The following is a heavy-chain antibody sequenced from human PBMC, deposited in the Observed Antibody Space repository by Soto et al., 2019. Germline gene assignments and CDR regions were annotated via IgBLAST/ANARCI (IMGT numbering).Heavy chain of an antibody. Sequence: PSETLSLTCAVYGVSFSGYYWSWIRQPPGKGLEWIGEINHSGSTNYNPSLKSRVTISVDTSKNQFSLKLSSVTAADTAVYYCARGQRFSDWFDPWGQGTLVTVSS. CDR1: GVSFSGYY. J-gene: IGHJ5*02. V-gene: IGHV4-34*01. CDR3: ARGQRFSDWFDP. CDR2: INHSGST. D-gene: IGHD3-3*01.